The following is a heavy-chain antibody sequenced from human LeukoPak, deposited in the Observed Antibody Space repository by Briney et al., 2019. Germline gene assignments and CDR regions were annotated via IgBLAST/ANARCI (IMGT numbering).Heavy chain of an antibody. J-gene: IGHJ6*03. D-gene: IGHD3-10*01. CDR2: INTNTGNP. CDR3: ARMLRGVSPYYYYYMDV. V-gene: IGHV7-4-1*02. CDR1: GYSFNSQG. Sequence: WASVKVSCKASGYSFNSQGMNWVRQAPGQGLEWMGWINTNTGNPTYAQGFTGRFVFSLDTSVSTAYLQISSLKAEDTAVYYCARMLRGVSPYYYYYMDVWGKGTTVTVPS.